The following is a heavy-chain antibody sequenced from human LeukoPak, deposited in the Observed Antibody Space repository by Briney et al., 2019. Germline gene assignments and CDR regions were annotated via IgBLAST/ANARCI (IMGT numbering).Heavy chain of an antibody. CDR1: GYTFTSYD. CDR3: ARMGKAQDFDY. J-gene: IGHJ4*02. Sequence: GESLKISCKASGYTFTSYDINWVRQATGQGLEWMGWMNPNSGNTGYAQKFQGRVTMTRNTSISTAYMELSSLRSEDTAVYYCARMGKAQDFDYWGQGTLVTVSS. V-gene: IGHV1-8*01. CDR2: MNPNSGNT.